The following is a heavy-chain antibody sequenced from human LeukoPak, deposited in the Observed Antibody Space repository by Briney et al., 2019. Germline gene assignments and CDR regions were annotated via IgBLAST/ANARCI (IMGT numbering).Heavy chain of an antibody. D-gene: IGHD4-17*01. CDR1: GYSISSGYY. Sequence: NSSETLSLXCAVSGYSISSGYYWGWIRQPPGKGLEWIGSIYHSGSTYYNPSLKSRVTISVDTSKNQFSLELSSVTAADTAVYYCARLHLLSDYGDQNAFDIWGQGTMVTVSS. CDR3: ARLHLLSDYGDQNAFDI. V-gene: IGHV4-38-2*01. CDR2: IYHSGST. J-gene: IGHJ3*02.